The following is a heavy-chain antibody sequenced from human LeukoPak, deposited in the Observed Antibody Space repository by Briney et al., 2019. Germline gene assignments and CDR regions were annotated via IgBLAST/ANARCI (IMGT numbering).Heavy chain of an antibody. V-gene: IGHV4-30-2*01. J-gene: IGHJ4*02. CDR2: IYHSGST. CDR1: GGSVSSGSYY. Sequence: SETLSLTCTVSGGSVSSGSYYWSWIRQPPGKGLEWIGYIYHSGSTYYNPSLKSRVTISVDRSKNQFSLKLSSVTAADTAVYYCARGARLREAPYYFDYWGQGTLVTVSS. CDR3: ARGARLREAPYYFDY. D-gene: IGHD4-17*01.